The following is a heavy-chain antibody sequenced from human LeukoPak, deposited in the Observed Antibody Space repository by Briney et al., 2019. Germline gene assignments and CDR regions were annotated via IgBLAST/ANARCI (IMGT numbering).Heavy chain of an antibody. CDR3: AKDPHPDIVATGDY. CDR1: GFTFSSYA. CDR2: ISGSGGST. J-gene: IGHJ4*02. D-gene: IGHD5-12*01. V-gene: IGHV3-23*01. Sequence: GSLRLSCAASGFTFSSYAMGWVRQASGKGLGWVSAISGSGGSTYYADSVKGRFTISREHTKNTVYLQMNSLRAEDTAVYYCAKDPHPDIVATGDYWGEGTVVTVSS.